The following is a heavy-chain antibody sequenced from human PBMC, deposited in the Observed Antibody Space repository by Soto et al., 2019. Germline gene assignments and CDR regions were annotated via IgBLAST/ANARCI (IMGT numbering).Heavy chain of an antibody. V-gene: IGHV1-69*13. D-gene: IGHD3-9*01. J-gene: IGHJ6*02. CDR3: ASQYDFLTGYPTWEDYYYYYGMDV. CDR1: GGTFSSYA. Sequence: SVKVSCKASGGTFSSYAISWVRQAPGQGLEWMGGIIPIFGTANYAQKFQGRVTITADESTSTAYMELSSLRSEDTAVYYCASQYDFLTGYPTWEDYYYYYGMDVWGQGTTVTVSS. CDR2: IIPIFGTA.